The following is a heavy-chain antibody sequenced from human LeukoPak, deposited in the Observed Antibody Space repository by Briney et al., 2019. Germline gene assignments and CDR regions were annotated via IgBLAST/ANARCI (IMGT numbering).Heavy chain of an antibody. V-gene: IGHV1-2*06. J-gene: IGHJ4*02. CDR3: AKAKTIVGTFGFDY. Sequence: ASVKVSCKASGYTFTDYYMHWVRQAPGQGLEWVGRINPNSGGTNYAQKFQGRVTMTRDTSISTAYMELTRLTSDDTAVYYCAKAKTIVGTFGFDYWGQGTLVTVSS. CDR2: INPNSGGT. CDR1: GYTFTDYY. D-gene: IGHD2/OR15-2a*01.